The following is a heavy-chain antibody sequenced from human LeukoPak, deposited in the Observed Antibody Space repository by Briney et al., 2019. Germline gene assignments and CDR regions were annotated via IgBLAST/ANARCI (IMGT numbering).Heavy chain of an antibody. V-gene: IGHV4-39*02. CDR1: GGSISSSNYY. D-gene: IGHD3-22*01. Sequence: SETLSLTCTVSGGSISSSNYYWGWLRQPPGKGLEWIGSIYYSGSTYYNPSLKSRVTISVDTSKNHFSLKLSSVTAADTAVYYCARCSGDYCGDSDYWGQGTLVTVSS. CDR2: IYYSGST. J-gene: IGHJ4*02. CDR3: ARCSGDYCGDSDY.